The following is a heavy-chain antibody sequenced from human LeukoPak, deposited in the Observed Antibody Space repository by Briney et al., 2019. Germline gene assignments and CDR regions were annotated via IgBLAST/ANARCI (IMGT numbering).Heavy chain of an antibody. D-gene: IGHD3-22*01. CDR3: AKSHYYDSSGYYLPFDY. Sequence: GGSLRLSCAASGFTFSSYAMSWVRQAPGKGLEWVSAISGSGGSTYYADSVKGRFTISRDNSKNTLYLQMNSLRAEDTAFYYCAKSHYYDSSGYYLPFDYWGQGALVTVSS. V-gene: IGHV3-23*01. CDR2: ISGSGGST. J-gene: IGHJ4*02. CDR1: GFTFSSYA.